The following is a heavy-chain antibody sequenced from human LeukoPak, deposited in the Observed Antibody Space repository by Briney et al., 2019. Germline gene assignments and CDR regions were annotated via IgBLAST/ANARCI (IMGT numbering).Heavy chain of an antibody. CDR1: GFTFDEYA. CDR3: TKERFVHGDYRPCDY. J-gene: IGHJ4*02. D-gene: IGHD4-17*01. CDR2: INWNSGNI. V-gene: IGHV3-9*01. Sequence: PGRSLRLSCVGSGFTFDEYAIHWVRQVPGKGLEWVSGINWNSGNIGYADSVKGRFTISRDNAKNSLYLQMNSLRAEDTALYYCTKERFVHGDYRPCDYWGQGTLVTVSS.